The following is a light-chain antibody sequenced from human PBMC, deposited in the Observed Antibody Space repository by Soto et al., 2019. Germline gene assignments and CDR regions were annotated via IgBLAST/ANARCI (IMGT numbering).Light chain of an antibody. J-gene: IGLJ1*01. CDR2: EGS. CDR1: SSDVGSYNL. Sequence: QSALTQPASVSGSPGQSITITISCTGSSSDVGSYNLVSWYQKNPGKAPKLMIYEGSKRPSGVSNRCSGSKSGNTASLTISGLQAEDEADYYCCSYAGSYVFGTGTKVAVL. CDR3: CSYAGSYV. V-gene: IGLV2-23*01.